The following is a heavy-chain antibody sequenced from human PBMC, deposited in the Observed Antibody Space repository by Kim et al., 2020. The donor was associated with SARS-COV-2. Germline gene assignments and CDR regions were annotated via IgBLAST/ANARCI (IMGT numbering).Heavy chain of an antibody. CDR3: AKARRDLVWDYFDY. J-gene: IGHJ4*02. V-gene: IGHV3-23*01. D-gene: IGHD1-20*01. Sequence: AASVKGRFTIARDNSKNTLYLQMNSLRAEDTAVYYCAKARRDLVWDYFDYWGQGTLVTVSS.